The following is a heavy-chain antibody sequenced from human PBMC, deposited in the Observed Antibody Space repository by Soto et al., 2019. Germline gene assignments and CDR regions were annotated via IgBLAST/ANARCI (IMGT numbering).Heavy chain of an antibody. V-gene: IGHV3-48*01. CDR1: GFTFSSYS. D-gene: IGHD3-3*02. J-gene: IGHJ4*02. Sequence: GGSLRLSCAASGFTFSSYSMNWVRQAPGKGLEWVSYISSSSSTIYYADSVKGRFTISRDNAKNSLYLQMNSLRAEDTAVYYCARDPTVLSGAHYYFDYWGQGTLVTVSS. CDR2: ISSSSSTI. CDR3: ARDPTVLSGAHYYFDY.